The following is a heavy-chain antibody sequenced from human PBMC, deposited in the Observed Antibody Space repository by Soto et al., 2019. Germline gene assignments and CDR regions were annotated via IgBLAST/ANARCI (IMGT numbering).Heavy chain of an antibody. D-gene: IGHD2-15*01. Sequence: EVQLVESGGGLVQPGGSLRLSCAASGFTFSDHYMDWVRQAPGKGLEWVGRTRNKANSYTTEYAASVKGRFTISRDDSKSSLYLQMNSLKTEDTAVYYCASGLGRPDAFDIWGQGTMVTVSS. J-gene: IGHJ3*02. CDR1: GFTFSDHY. V-gene: IGHV3-72*01. CDR2: TRNKANSYTT. CDR3: ASGLGRPDAFDI.